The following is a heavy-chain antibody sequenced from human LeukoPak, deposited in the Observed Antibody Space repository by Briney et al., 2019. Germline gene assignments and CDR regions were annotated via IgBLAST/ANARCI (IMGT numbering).Heavy chain of an antibody. V-gene: IGHV3-7*01. CDR3: ARDSQPGQVDY. CDR1: GFTVSSNY. CDR2: IKQDGSEK. D-gene: IGHD1-14*01. Sequence: GGSLRLSCAASGFTVSSNYMSWVRQAPGKGLEWVGNIKQDGSEKYYVDSVKGRFTISRDNARNSLYLQMNSLRAEDTAVYYCARDSQPGQVDYGGQGTLVTVSS. J-gene: IGHJ4*02.